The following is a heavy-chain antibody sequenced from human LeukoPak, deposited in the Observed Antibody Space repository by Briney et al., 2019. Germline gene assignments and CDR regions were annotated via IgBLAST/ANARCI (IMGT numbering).Heavy chain of an antibody. Sequence: GGSLRLSCAASGFTFSSYGMHWVRQAPGKGLEWVAYIQNDGSNEQYADSVKGRFTISRDNSKNTLYLQMNSLRAEDTAVYYCARQWELRPGYYFDYWGQGTLVTVSS. CDR2: IQNDGSNE. J-gene: IGHJ4*02. CDR3: ARQWELRPGYYFDY. V-gene: IGHV3-30*19. CDR1: GFTFSSYG. D-gene: IGHD1-26*01.